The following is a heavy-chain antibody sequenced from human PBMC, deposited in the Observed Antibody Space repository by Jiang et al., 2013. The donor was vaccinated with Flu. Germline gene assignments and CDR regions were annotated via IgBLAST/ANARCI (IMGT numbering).Heavy chain of an antibody. J-gene: IGHJ4*02. V-gene: IGHV6-1*01. D-gene: IGHD6-13*01. CDR2: TYYRSKWYN. Sequence: PGLVKPSQTLSLTCAISGDSVSSNSAAWNWIRQSPSRGLEWLGRTYYRSKWYNDYAVSVKSRITINPDTSKNQFSLQLNSVTPEDTAVYYCARGRGGIEDSSSWYYFDYWGQGTLVTVSS. CDR3: ARGRGGIEDSSSWYYFDY. CDR1: GDSVSSNSAA.